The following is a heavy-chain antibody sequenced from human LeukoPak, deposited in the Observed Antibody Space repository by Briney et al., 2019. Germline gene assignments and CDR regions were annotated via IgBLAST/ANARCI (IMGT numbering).Heavy chain of an antibody. Sequence: GSLRLSCAASGFALSNNWMSWVRQAPGKGLEWVSAIGGSAGSTYYADSVKGRFTISRDNSKNTLYLQMNSLRAEDTAVYYCAKVRISAAAFDAFDIWGQGTMVAVSS. V-gene: IGHV3-23*01. D-gene: IGHD6-13*01. CDR3: AKVRISAAAFDAFDI. J-gene: IGHJ3*02. CDR2: IGGSAGST. CDR1: GFALSNNW.